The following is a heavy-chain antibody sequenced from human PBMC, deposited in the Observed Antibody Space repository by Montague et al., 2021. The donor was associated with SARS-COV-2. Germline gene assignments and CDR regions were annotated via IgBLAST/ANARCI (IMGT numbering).Heavy chain of an antibody. D-gene: IGHD2-8*01. CDR1: GGSISSSNYY. Sequence: SETLSLTCTVSGGSISSSNYYWGWIRQPPGKGLEWIGSIYYGGGTYYNPSLKSRVTISVDTSKNQFSLKLSSVTAADTAVYWCARGGLYAMSGLVIGGRFDYWGQGTLVSVSS. J-gene: IGHJ4*02. CDR3: ARGGLYAMSGLVIGGRFDY. CDR2: IYYGGGT. V-gene: IGHV4-39*07.